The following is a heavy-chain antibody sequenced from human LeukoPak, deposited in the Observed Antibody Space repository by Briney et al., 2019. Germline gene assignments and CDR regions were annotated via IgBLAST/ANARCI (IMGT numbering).Heavy chain of an antibody. Sequence: SETLSLTCAVYGGSFSGYYWSWIRQPPGKGLEWIGEINHSGSTNYNPSLKSRVTISVDTSKNQFPLKLSSVTAADTAVYYCARYYYGSGSYYEPFDYWGQGTLVTVSS. CDR1: GGSFSGYY. D-gene: IGHD3-10*01. CDR3: ARYYYGSGSYYEPFDY. CDR2: INHSGST. V-gene: IGHV4-34*01. J-gene: IGHJ4*02.